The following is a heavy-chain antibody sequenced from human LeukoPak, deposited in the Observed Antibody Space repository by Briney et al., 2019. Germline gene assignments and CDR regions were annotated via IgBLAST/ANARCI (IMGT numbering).Heavy chain of an antibody. Sequence: GESLKISCKGSGYSFTSYWIGWVRQMPGKGLEWMGIIYPGDSDTRYSPSFQGQVTISADKSISTAYLQWSGLKASDTAMYYCARRYGSGSYYNGLDYWGQGTLVTVSS. V-gene: IGHV5-51*01. CDR1: GYSFTSYW. CDR3: ARRYGSGSYYNGLDY. J-gene: IGHJ4*02. D-gene: IGHD3-10*01. CDR2: IYPGDSDT.